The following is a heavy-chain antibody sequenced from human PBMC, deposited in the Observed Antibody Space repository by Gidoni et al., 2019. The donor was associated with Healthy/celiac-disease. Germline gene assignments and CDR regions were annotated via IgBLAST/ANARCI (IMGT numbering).Heavy chain of an antibody. V-gene: IGHV1-69*06. CDR1: GATFSSYA. CDR3: ARDPNLDYGDNWFDP. CDR2: IIPIFGTA. D-gene: IGHD4-17*01. Sequence: QVQLVQAGAEVKKPGSSVKVSCKSSGATFSSYAISWVRQAPGQGLEWMGGIIPIFGTANYAQKFQGRVTITADKSTSTAYMELSSLRSEDTAVYYCARDPNLDYGDNWFDPWGQGTLVTVSS. J-gene: IGHJ5*02.